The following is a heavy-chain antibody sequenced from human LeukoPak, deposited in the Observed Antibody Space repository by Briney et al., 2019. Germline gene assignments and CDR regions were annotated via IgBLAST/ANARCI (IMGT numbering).Heavy chain of an antibody. D-gene: IGHD3-16*02. Sequence: GGSLRLSCAASGFTFSSYAMSWVRQAPGKGLEWVSAIGGSGGSTYYADSVKGRFTISRDNSKNTLYLQMNSLRAEDTAVYYCARRDYVWGSYRYSPPDHWGQGTLVTVSS. CDR3: ARRDYVWGSYRYSPPDH. J-gene: IGHJ4*02. CDR2: IGGSGGST. CDR1: GFTFSSYA. V-gene: IGHV3-23*01.